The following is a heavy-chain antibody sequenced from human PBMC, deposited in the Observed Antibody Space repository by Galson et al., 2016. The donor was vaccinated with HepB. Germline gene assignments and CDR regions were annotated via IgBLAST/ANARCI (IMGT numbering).Heavy chain of an antibody. CDR1: GFTLNNYA. Sequence: SLRLSCAASGFTLNNYAMHWVRQAPGKGLEYVSVIYSKGNSTYFPDSLRGRFTASRDKSKNTLYLQITSLRAEDTAVYYCVRDISGFAEWGQGTLVTVSS. J-gene: IGHJ1*01. V-gene: IGHV3-64D*09. CDR3: VRDISGFAE. D-gene: IGHD5-12*01. CDR2: IYSKGNST.